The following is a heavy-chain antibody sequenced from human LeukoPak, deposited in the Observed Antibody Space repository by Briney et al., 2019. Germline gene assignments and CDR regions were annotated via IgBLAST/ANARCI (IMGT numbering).Heavy chain of an antibody. J-gene: IGHJ4*02. CDR1: GVTFDDDG. V-gene: IGHV3-20*04. D-gene: IGHD3-10*01. CDR3: ASGGY. Sequence: GGSLRLSCAASGVTFDDDGMSWGREAPGPGLEWVSGMNWNGGRTAYADSGKGRFTISRDNAKNCLYLQMNSLRAEDTALYYCASGGYWGQGTLVTVSS. CDR2: MNWNGGRT.